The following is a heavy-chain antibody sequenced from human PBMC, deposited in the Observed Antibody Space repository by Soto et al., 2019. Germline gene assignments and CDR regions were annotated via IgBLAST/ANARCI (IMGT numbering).Heavy chain of an antibody. J-gene: IGHJ6*02. D-gene: IGHD6-19*01. Sequence: GSLRLSCTASGFTFGDYAMSWFRQAPGKGLEWVGFIRSKAYGGTTEYAASVKGRFTISRDDSKSIAYLQMNSLKTEDTAVYYCTRNPGIAVAGTSYYYYYGMDVWGQGTTVTVSS. CDR3: TRNPGIAVAGTSYYYYYGMDV. V-gene: IGHV3-49*03. CDR2: IRSKAYGGTT. CDR1: GFTFGDYA.